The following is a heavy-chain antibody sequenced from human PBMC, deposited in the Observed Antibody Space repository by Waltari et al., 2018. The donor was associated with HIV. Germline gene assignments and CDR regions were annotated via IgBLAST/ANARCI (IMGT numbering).Heavy chain of an antibody. D-gene: IGHD3-22*01. Sequence: QVQLVESVRGAVQPRRSRTLSWAASGVPFRRYARHWVRHAPGKGLAWVAVIWYDGSNKYYAYSVKGRFTISRENSKTTLYLQMNSLRAEDTAVYYCARAGYYDSSGYRDYWGQGTLVTVSS. CDR3: ARAGYYDSSGYRDY. V-gene: IGHV3-33*01. CDR2: IWYDGSNK. J-gene: IGHJ4*02. CDR1: GVPFRRYA.